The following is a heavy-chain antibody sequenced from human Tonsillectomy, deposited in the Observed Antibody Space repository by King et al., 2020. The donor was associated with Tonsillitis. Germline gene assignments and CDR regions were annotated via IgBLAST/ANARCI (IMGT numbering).Heavy chain of an antibody. Sequence: VQLVESGGGVVQPGRSLRLSCAASGFTFSSYGMHWVRQAPGKGLEWVAVISYDGSNKYYADSVKGRFTISRGNSKNTLYLQMNSLRAEDTAVYYCAKEGGSGSYEYWGQGTLVTVSS. CDR1: GFTFSSYG. J-gene: IGHJ4*02. V-gene: IGHV3-30*18. CDR2: ISYDGSNK. D-gene: IGHD3-10*01. CDR3: AKEGGSGSYEY.